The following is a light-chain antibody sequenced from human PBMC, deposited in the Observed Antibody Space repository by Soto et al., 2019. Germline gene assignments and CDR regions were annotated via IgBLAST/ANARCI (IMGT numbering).Light chain of an antibody. CDR2: KTS. CDR1: QSLVHSDGNTY. Sequence: DIVMTQTPLSSPVSLGQPASISCRSSQSLVHSDGNTYLSWLHQRPGQPPRLLIYKTSNRFSGVPDRLSGSGAGTDFTLKISRVEAEDVGVYYCMQATQLWTFGQGTKVEI. J-gene: IGKJ1*01. V-gene: IGKV2-24*01. CDR3: MQATQLWT.